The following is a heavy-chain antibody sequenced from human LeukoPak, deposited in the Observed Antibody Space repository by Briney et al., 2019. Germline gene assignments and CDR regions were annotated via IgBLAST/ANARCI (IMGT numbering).Heavy chain of an antibody. Sequence: PSETLSLTCTVSGGSISSYYWSWIRQPPGKGLEWIGSIYYSGSTYYNPSLKSRVTISVDTSKNQFSLKLSSVTAADTAVYYCARGVSSSSWPLDYWGQGTLVTVSS. V-gene: IGHV4-59*12. CDR2: IYYSGST. D-gene: IGHD6-13*01. CDR3: ARGVSSSSWPLDY. J-gene: IGHJ4*02. CDR1: GGSISSYY.